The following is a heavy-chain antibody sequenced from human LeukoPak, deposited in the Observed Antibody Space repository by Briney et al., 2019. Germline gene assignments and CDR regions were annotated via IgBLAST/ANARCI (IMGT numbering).Heavy chain of an antibody. J-gene: IGHJ6*01. D-gene: IGHD6-19*01. CDR3: ARDQGRSRRYSSGWEDYYYYG. V-gene: IGHV3-30*03. CDR2: ISYDGSNK. CDR1: GNYW. Sequence: GGSLRLSCAASGNYWMHWVRQAPGKGLEWVAVISYDGSNKYYADSVKGRFTISRDNSKNTLYLQMNSLRAEDTAVYYCARDQGRSRRYSSGWEDYYYYG.